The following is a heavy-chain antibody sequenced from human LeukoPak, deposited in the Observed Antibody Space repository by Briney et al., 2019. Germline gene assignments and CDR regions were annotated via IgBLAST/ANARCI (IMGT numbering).Heavy chain of an antibody. V-gene: IGHV1-18*01. Sequence: ASVKVSCKASGYTFAIYAITWVRQAPGQGLEWMGWISAYNGNTNYAQKLQGRVTMTTDTSTSTAYMELRSLRSDDTAVYYCATETGYCSGGSCFAYWGQGTLVTVSS. D-gene: IGHD2-15*01. CDR3: ATETGYCSGGSCFAY. J-gene: IGHJ4*02. CDR1: GYTFAIYA. CDR2: ISAYNGNT.